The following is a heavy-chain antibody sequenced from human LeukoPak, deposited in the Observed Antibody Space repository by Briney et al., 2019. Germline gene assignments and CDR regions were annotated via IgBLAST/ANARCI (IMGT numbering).Heavy chain of an antibody. D-gene: IGHD6-19*01. CDR2: ISGYNGDT. V-gene: IGHV1-18*01. J-gene: IGHJ4*02. CDR3: ARDRVSVTGVFDN. CDR1: GYTFINYG. Sequence: ASVKVSCKASGYTFINYGISWVRQAPGQGLEWMGWISGYNGDTNYAQKLQGRVSETTDISTSTAYMELRSLRSDDTAVYYCARDRVSVTGVFDNWGQGTLVTVSS.